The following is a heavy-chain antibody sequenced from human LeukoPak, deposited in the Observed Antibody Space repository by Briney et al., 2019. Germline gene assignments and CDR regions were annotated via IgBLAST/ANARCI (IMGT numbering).Heavy chain of an antibody. Sequence: SVKVSCKASGGTFSSYAISWVRQAPGQGLEWMGGIIPIFGTANYAQKFQGRVTMTTDTSTSTAYMELRSLRSDDTAVYYCARRVASELWENFDYWGQGTLVTVSS. D-gene: IGHD1-26*01. CDR2: IIPIFGTA. J-gene: IGHJ4*02. CDR3: ARRVASELWENFDY. CDR1: GGTFSSYA. V-gene: IGHV1-69*05.